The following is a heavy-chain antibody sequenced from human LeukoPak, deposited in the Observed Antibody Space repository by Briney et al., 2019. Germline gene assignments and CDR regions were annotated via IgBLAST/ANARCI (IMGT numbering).Heavy chain of an antibody. V-gene: IGHV3-23*01. CDR2: ISGSGGST. D-gene: IGHD6-13*01. J-gene: IGHJ4*02. Sequence: PGGSPRLSCAASGFTFSSYAMSWVRQAPGKGLEWVSAISGSGGSTYYADSVKGRFTISRDNSKNTLYLQMNSLRAEDTAVYYCAKDQGYSSSWFDYWGQGTLVTVSS. CDR1: GFTFSSYA. CDR3: AKDQGYSSSWFDY.